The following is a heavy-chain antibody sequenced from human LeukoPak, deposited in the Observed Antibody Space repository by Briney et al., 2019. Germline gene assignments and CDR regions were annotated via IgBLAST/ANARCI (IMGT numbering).Heavy chain of an antibody. V-gene: IGHV3-7*01. CDR3: ARATRGFDP. CDR1: GFTLSHYW. Sequence: GGSLRLSCAASGFTLSHYWMSWVRQAPGKGLEWVASIKQDGSEKYYVDSVKGRFTISKDNPKNSLYLQMNSLRAEDTAVYYCARATRGFDPWGQGTLVTVSS. CDR2: IKQDGSEK. J-gene: IGHJ5*02.